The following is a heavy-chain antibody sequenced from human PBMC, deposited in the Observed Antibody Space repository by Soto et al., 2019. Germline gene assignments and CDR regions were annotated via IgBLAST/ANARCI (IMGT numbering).Heavy chain of an antibody. J-gene: IGHJ4*02. CDR2: ISSRSSHI. V-gene: IGHV3-21*01. D-gene: IGHD4-17*01. Sequence: VHLVESGGGLVKPGGSLRLSCAASGFSFSDYSMNWVRQAPGKGLEWVSSISSRSSHIYYADSVKGRFTISRDNAKSSLYLQMTSLRAEDTAVYYCARDFHGDYVPEFFDHWGQGTLVTVSS. CDR3: ARDFHGDYVPEFFDH. CDR1: GFSFSDYS.